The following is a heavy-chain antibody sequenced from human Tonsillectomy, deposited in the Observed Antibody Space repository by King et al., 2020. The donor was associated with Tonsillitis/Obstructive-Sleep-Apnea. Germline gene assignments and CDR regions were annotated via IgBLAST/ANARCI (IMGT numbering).Heavy chain of an antibody. J-gene: IGHJ4*02. Sequence: EVQLVESGGGLVQPGGSLRLSCAASGFTFSSYAMSWVRQAPGKGLEWVSAISGSGGSTYYADSVKGRFTISRDNSKNTLYLQMNSLRAEDTAVYYCAKDPHGYYGSGSYYDYWGQGTLVTVSS. CDR1: GFTFSSYA. CDR3: AKDPHGYYGSGSYYDY. D-gene: IGHD3-10*01. V-gene: IGHV3-23*04. CDR2: ISGSGGST.